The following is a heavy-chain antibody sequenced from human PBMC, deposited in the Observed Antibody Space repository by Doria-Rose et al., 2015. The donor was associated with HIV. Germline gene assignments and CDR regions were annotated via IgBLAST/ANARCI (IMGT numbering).Heavy chain of an antibody. Sequence: VQLVESGGGLVRPGGSLRLSCATPGFTFSSHRINWVRQAPGTGLEWVSSISSTSAYINYADSVRGRFTISRDNARNSLYLQMDSLRAEDTAIYYCATGVTLDYWGQGTLVTVSS. D-gene: IGHD3-10*01. CDR1: GFTFSSHR. V-gene: IGHV3-21*01. J-gene: IGHJ4*02. CDR3: ATGVTLDY. CDR2: ISSTSAYI.